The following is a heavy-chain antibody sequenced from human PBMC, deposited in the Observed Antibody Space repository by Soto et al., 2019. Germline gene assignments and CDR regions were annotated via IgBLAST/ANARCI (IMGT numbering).Heavy chain of an antibody. CDR1: GGTFSSYT. CDR3: ARYYYGSGSSTYY. Sequence: QVQLVQSGAEVKKPGSSVKVSCKASGGTFSSYTISWVRQAPGQGLEWMGRIIPILGIANYEQKFQGRVTITAYKSTSTAYRELSSLRSEDTAVDYCARYYYGSGSSTYYWGQGTLVNVSS. J-gene: IGHJ4*02. CDR2: IIPILGIA. V-gene: IGHV1-69*02. D-gene: IGHD3-10*01.